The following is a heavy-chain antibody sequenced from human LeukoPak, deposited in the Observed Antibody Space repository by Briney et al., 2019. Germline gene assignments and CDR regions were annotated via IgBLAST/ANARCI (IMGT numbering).Heavy chain of an antibody. V-gene: IGHV5-51*01. CDR1: GYSFTSYW. CDR3: ARQVSKRSQIIAARSPSRLDWFDP. D-gene: IGHD6-6*01. Sequence: GESLKISCKGSGYSFTSYWLGWVRPMPGKGLEWMGIIYPYDSDTRYSTSFQGQVTISADKSISTAYLQWSSLKASDTAMYYCARQVSKRSQIIAARSPSRLDWFDPWGQGTLVTVSS. J-gene: IGHJ5*02. CDR2: IYPYDSDT.